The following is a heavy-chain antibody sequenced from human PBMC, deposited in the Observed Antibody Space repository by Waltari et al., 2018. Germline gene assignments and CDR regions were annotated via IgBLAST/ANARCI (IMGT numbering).Heavy chain of an antibody. D-gene: IGHD3-22*01. J-gene: IGHJ4*02. V-gene: IGHV4-59*01. CDR1: GGSISSYY. CDR3: ARAPGVRVGFDF. Sequence: QVQLQESGPGLVKPSETLSLTCTVPGGSISSYYWRWIRQPPGKGLEWIGYIHYSGSTNYNPSLKSRVTMSIDTSKNQFSLELSSVTAADTAVYYCARAPGVRVGFDFWGQGTLVTVSS. CDR2: IHYSGST.